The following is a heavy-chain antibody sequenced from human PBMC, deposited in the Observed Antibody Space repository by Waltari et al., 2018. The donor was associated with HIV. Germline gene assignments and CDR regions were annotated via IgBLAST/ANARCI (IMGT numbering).Heavy chain of an antibody. CDR3: ARHVRVLQPTVAIGGMDV. V-gene: IGHV5-51*01. D-gene: IGHD2-21*01. J-gene: IGHJ6*02. Sequence: EVHLEQSGAEVKKPGESLKISCKASGYTFTSYWIGWVRQMPGKGLDWMGIIYPGDSDTRYSPSFQGQVTISADKSITTVYLQWSTLKASDTAIYYCARHVRVLQPTVAIGGMDVWGQGTSVTVSS. CDR2: IYPGDSDT. CDR1: GYTFTSYW.